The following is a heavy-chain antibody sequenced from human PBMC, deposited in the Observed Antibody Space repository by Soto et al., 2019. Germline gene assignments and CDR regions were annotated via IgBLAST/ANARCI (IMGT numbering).Heavy chain of an antibody. J-gene: IGHJ6*03. CDR2: IYYSGST. D-gene: IGHD3-3*01. CDR1: GGSISSSSYY. V-gene: IGHV4-61*05. CDR3: ARLVRSGYYNYYYYYMDV. Sequence: SETLSLTCTVSGGSISSSSYYWGWIRQPPGKGLEWIGYIYYSGSTNYNPSLKSRVTISVDTSNNQFSLKLSSVTAADTAVYYCARLVRSGYYNYYYYYMDVWGKGTTVTVSS.